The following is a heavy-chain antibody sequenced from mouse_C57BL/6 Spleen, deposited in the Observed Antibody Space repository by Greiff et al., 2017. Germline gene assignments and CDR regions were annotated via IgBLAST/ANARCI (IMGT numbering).Heavy chain of an antibody. CDR3: AREVITTVVSSFDY. J-gene: IGHJ2*01. D-gene: IGHD1-1*01. CDR1: GYTFTSYW. Sequence: QVQLQQPGAELVRPGSSVKLSCKASGYTFTSYWMHWVKQRPIQGLEWIGNIDPSDSETHYNQKFKDKATLTVDKSSSTAYMQLSSLTSEDSAVYYCAREVITTVVSSFDYWGQGTTLTVSS. CDR2: IDPSDSET. V-gene: IGHV1-52*01.